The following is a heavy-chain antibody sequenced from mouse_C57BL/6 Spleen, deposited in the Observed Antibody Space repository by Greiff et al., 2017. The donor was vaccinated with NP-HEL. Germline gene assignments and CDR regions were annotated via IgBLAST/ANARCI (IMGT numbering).Heavy chain of an antibody. CDR2: IYPGSGST. D-gene: IGHD2-3*01. Sequence: VQLQQSGAELVKPGASVKMSCKASGYTFTSYWITWVKQRPGQGLEWIGDIYPGSGSTNYNEKFKSKATLTVDTSSSTAYMQLSSLTSEDSAVYYCARSMMVIFHAMDYWGQGTSVTVSS. J-gene: IGHJ4*01. V-gene: IGHV1-55*01. CDR3: ARSMMVIFHAMDY. CDR1: GYTFTSYW.